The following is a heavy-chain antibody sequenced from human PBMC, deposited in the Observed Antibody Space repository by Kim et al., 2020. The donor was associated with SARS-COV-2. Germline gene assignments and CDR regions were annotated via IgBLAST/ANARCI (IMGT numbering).Heavy chain of an antibody. CDR2: ISSSSSTI. J-gene: IGHJ4*02. Sequence: GGSLRLSCAASGFTFNSYSMNWVRQAPGKGLEWVSYISSSSSTIYYADSVKGRFTISRDNAKNSLYLQMNSLRAEDTAVYYCVRSKHSGAWYGDWGQGTLVTVSS. V-gene: IGHV3-48*04. CDR1: GFTFNSYS. CDR3: VRSKHSGAWYGD. D-gene: IGHD6-19*01.